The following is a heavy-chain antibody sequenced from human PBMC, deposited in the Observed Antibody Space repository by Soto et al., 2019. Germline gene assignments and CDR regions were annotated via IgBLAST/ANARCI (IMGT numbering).Heavy chain of an antibody. CDR1: GFTFSSYG. CDR3: AREGVYAGGYYFDY. D-gene: IGHD2-8*01. V-gene: IGHV3-33*01. J-gene: IGHJ4*02. Sequence: QVQLVESGGGVVQPGRSLRLSCAASGFTFSSYGMHWVRQAPGKGLEWVAVIWYDGSNKYYADSVKGRFTMSRDNSKNTLCLRMNRLRAEDTVVYSCAREGVYAGGYYFDYWGQGTLVTVSS. CDR2: IWYDGSNK.